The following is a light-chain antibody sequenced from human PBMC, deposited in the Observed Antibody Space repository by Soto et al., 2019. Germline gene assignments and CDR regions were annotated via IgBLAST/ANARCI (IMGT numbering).Light chain of an antibody. CDR1: QSVSSSY. CDR3: QQYGSSPRT. CDR2: GAS. Sequence: EIVLTQSPGTLSLSPGERATLSCRASQSVSSSYLAWYQQKPGQAPRLLIYGASSRATGIPDRFSGSGYGTDFTITISRMEPEDFAVYYCQQYGSSPRTFGQGTKVEIK. J-gene: IGKJ1*01. V-gene: IGKV3-20*01.